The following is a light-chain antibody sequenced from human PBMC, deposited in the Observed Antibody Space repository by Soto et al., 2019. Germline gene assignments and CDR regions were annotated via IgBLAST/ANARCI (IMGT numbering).Light chain of an antibody. J-gene: IGKJ3*01. V-gene: IGKV1-39*01. Sequence: DIKMTQSPSSLSASVGDRFTITCRASQSISSYLNWYQQKPRKAPKLLIYAASTLQSGVSSRFSGSGSGTDFTLTISSLQPEDFATYYCQHAKSFPPTFGPGGKVDVK. CDR1: QSISSY. CDR3: QHAKSFPPT. CDR2: AAS.